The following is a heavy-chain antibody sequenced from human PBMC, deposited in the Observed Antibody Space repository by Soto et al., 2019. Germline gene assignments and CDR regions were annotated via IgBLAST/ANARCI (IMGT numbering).Heavy chain of an antibody. Sequence: LRLSCAASGFTFSSYGMHWVRQAPGKGLEWVAVISYDGSNKYYADSVKGRFTISRDNSKNTLYLQMNSLRAEDTAVYYCAKSYYDSSGYYFGAIYYYYYGMDVWGQGTTVTVSS. V-gene: IGHV3-30*18. D-gene: IGHD3-22*01. CDR2: ISYDGSNK. CDR1: GFTFSSYG. J-gene: IGHJ6*02. CDR3: AKSYYDSSGYYFGAIYYYYYGMDV.